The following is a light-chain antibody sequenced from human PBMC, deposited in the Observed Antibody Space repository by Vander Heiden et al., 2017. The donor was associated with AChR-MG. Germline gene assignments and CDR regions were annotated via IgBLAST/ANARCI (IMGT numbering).Light chain of an antibody. CDR2: DVS. Sequence: QSALTQPASVSGSPGQSITISCTGTSSDVGTYTYVSWYQQHPGKAPKLLIYDVSNRPSGVSNRVSGSKSGNTASLTISGLQAEDVADYFCSSYTPTSTLVFGGGTKLTVL. J-gene: IGLJ3*02. CDR3: SSYTPTSTLV. V-gene: IGLV2-14*03. CDR1: SSDVGTYTY.